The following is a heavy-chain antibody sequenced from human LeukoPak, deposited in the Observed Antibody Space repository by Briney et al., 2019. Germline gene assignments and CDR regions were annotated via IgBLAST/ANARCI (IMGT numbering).Heavy chain of an antibody. CDR2: ISGSGAST. CDR1: GFTFSSYA. J-gene: IGHJ5*02. Sequence: GGSLRLSCAASGFTFSSYAMSWVRQAPGKGLEWVSDISGSGASTYYADSVKGRFTISRDNSKNTLYLQMNSLRAEDTAVYYCARDYSKRGNWEIQGDPWGQGTLVTVSS. CDR3: ARDYSKRGNWEIQGDP. V-gene: IGHV3-23*01. D-gene: IGHD7-27*01.